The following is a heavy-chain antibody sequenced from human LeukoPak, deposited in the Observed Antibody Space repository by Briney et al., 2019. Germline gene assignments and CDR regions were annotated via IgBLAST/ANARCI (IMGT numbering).Heavy chain of an antibody. CDR2: ISSSSSTI. V-gene: IGHV3-48*01. D-gene: IGHD1-7*01. CDR3: AREGMVELRSYYYYYMDV. CDR1: GFTFSSYS. Sequence: GGSLRLSCAASGFTFSSYSMNWVGQAPGKGLEWVSYISSSSSTIYYADSVKGRFTISRDNAKKSLYLQMNSLRAEDTAVYYCAREGMVELRSYYYYYMDVWGKGTAVTVSS. J-gene: IGHJ6*03.